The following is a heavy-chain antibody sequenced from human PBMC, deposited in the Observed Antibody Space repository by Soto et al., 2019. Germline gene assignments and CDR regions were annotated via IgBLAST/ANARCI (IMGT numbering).Heavy chain of an antibody. Sequence: KSGPTLGNPTQPLTLTCTFSGFSLSTSGMCVSWIRQPPGKALEWLALIDWDDDKYYSTSLKTRLTISKDTSKNQVVLTMTTMDPVHTPTSYCARIGVSAPGTDFDYWGQGTLVTISS. CDR1: GFSLSTSGMC. D-gene: IGHD6-13*01. CDR2: IDWDDDK. CDR3: ARIGVSAPGTDFDY. J-gene: IGHJ4*02. V-gene: IGHV2-70*01.